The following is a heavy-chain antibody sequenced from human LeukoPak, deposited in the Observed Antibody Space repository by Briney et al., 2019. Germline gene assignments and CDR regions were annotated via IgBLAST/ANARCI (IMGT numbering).Heavy chain of an antibody. CDR2: ISAYNGNT. CDR3: ARDKLYSSSWTLGDY. CDR1: GYTFTNYG. Sequence: ASVKVSCKASGYTFTNYGISWVRQAPGQGLEWMGWISAYNGNTNYAQKLQGRVTMTTDTSTSTAYMELRSLRSDDTAVYYCARDKLYSSSWTLGDYWGQGTLVTVSS. V-gene: IGHV1-18*01. D-gene: IGHD6-13*01. J-gene: IGHJ4*02.